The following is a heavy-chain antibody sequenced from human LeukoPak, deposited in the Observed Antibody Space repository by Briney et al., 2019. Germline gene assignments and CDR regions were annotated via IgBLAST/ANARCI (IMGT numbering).Heavy chain of an antibody. CDR2: INHSGST. V-gene: IGHV4-34*01. J-gene: IGHJ4*02. CDR3: ARHGPSLSTSFDY. CDR1: GGSFSGYY. Sequence: PSETLSLTCAVYGGSFSGYYWSWIRQPPGKGLEWIGEINHSGSTNDNPSLKSRVTISVDTHKNQFSLKLSSLTAAETAVYYCARHGPSLSTSFDYWGQGTLVTVSS. D-gene: IGHD2-2*01.